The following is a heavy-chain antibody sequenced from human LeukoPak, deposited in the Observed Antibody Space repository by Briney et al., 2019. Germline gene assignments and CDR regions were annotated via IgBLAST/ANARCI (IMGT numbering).Heavy chain of an antibody. D-gene: IGHD2-15*01. Sequence: SETLSLTCAVYGGSFSGYYWSWIRQPPGKGLEWIGYIYYSGSTNYNPSLKSRVTISVDTSKNQFSLKLSSVTAADTAVYYCARDRRYCSGGSCYSPEYYYGMGVWGQGTTVTVSS. CDR2: IYYSGST. V-gene: IGHV4-59*01. CDR3: ARDRRYCSGGSCYSPEYYYGMGV. J-gene: IGHJ6*02. CDR1: GGSFSGYY.